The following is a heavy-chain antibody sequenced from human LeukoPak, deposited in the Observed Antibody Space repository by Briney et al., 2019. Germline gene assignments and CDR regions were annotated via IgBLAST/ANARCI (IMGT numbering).Heavy chain of an antibody. J-gene: IGHJ5*02. CDR1: CGSITNYY. D-gene: IGHD3-10*02. CDR3: ARDAGSDVGDGWFDP. V-gene: IGHV4-59*12. Sequence: SETLSLTCTVSCGSITNYYWSWIRQTPGKGLEWIVYIYNRGNTNCNPSLQSRVTMSVDTSKNQFSLKLDSVTAADTAVYYCARDAGSDVGDGWFDPWGQGTLVTVSS. CDR2: IYNRGNT.